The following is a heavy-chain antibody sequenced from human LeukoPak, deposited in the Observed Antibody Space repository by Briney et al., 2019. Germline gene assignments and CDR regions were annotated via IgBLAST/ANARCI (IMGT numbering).Heavy chain of an antibody. D-gene: IGHD3-10*01. V-gene: IGHV4-4*07. CDR1: GGSISSYY. CDR3: ARAGGGGSGSYRTYYYYYYMDV. CDR2: IYTSGST. Sequence: PSETLSLTCTVSGGSISSYYWSWIRQPAGKGLEWIGRIYTSGSTNYNPSLKSRVTMSVDTSKNQFSLKLSSVTAADTAVYYCARAGGGGSGSYRTYYYYYYMDVWGKGTTVTISS. J-gene: IGHJ6*03.